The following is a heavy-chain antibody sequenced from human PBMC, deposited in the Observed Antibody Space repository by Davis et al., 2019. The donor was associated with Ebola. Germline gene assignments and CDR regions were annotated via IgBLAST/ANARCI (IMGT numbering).Heavy chain of an antibody. CDR3: ARVTYSSSAFLDY. J-gene: IGHJ4*02. CDR1: GFTFSDYY. D-gene: IGHD6-6*01. V-gene: IGHV3-11*01. Sequence: PGGSLRLSCAASGFTFSDYYMSWIRQAPGKGLEWVSYISTSGNTIYYADSVRGRFTISRDNAKNSLFLQMNSLRAEDTAVYYCARVTYSSSAFLDYWGQGTLVTVSS. CDR2: ISTSGNTI.